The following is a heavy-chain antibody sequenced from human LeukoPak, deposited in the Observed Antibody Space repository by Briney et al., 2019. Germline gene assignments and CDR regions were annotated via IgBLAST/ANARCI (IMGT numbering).Heavy chain of an antibody. CDR2: ISSSSNTI. CDR3: ATSGSYRFDY. CDR1: GFAFSSYS. D-gene: IGHD1-26*01. V-gene: IGHV3-48*02. J-gene: IGHJ4*02. Sequence: GGSLRLSCAATGFAFSSYSMNWVRQAPGKGLEWVSYISSSSNTIYYADSVKGRFTISRDNAQNSLYLQMNSLRDEDTAVYYCATSGSYRFDYWGQGTLVTVSS.